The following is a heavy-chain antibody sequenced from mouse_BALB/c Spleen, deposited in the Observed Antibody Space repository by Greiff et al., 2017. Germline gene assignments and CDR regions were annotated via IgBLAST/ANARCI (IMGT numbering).Heavy chain of an antibody. D-gene: IGHD2-4*01. Sequence: EVHLVESGGGLVKPGGSLKLSCAASGFTFSSYAMSWVRQSPEKRLEWVAEISSGGSYTYYPDTVTGRFTISRDNPKNTLFLQMTSLRSEDTAMYYCASRGITTGFYYAMDYWGQGTSVTVSS. CDR1: GFTFSSYA. V-gene: IGHV5-9-4*01. CDR2: ISSGGSYT. J-gene: IGHJ4*01. CDR3: ASRGITTGFYYAMDY.